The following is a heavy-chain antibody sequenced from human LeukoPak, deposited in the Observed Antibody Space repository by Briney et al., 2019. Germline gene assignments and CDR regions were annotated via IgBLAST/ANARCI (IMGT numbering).Heavy chain of an antibody. J-gene: IGHJ4*02. Sequence: ASVKVSCKASGYTFTSYYMHWVRQAPGQGLEWMGIINPSGGSTSYAQKFQGRVTMTRDTSMSTASMDLRRLKSDDSAVYYCARDSGWGNYRSVDYFDYWGQGTLVTVSS. CDR2: INPSGGST. V-gene: IGHV1-46*01. D-gene: IGHD3-16*02. CDR1: GYTFTSYY. CDR3: ARDSGWGNYRSVDYFDY.